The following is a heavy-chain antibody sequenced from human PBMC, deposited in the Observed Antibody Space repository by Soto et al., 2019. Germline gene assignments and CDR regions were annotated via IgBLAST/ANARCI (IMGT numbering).Heavy chain of an antibody. Sequence: QVQLVQSGAEVKRPGSSVKVSCEASGGTVSSDTITWVRQAPGQGLEWMGRIIPIVGVGTYAQKWQGRVTITADKSTSTVYMAVTSLRSEDTAVYYCAGGRTGSNGYYWVWGQGTLVTVSS. J-gene: IGHJ4*02. V-gene: IGHV1-69*02. D-gene: IGHD3-22*01. CDR3: AGGRTGSNGYYWV. CDR1: GGTVSSDT. CDR2: IIPIVGVG.